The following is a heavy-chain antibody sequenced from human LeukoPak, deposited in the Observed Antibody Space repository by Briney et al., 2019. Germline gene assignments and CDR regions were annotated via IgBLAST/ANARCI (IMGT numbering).Heavy chain of an antibody. D-gene: IGHD5-12*01. J-gene: IGHJ4*02. CDR3: ARGTRRGYLTLYYFDY. V-gene: IGHV3-30*03. Sequence: AGGSLRLSCAASGFTFSSYGMHWVRQAPGKGLEWVAVISYDGSNKYYADSVKGRFTISRDNSKNTLYLQMNSLRAEDTAVYYCARGTRRGYLTLYYFDYWGQGTLVTVSS. CDR2: ISYDGSNK. CDR1: GFTFSSYG.